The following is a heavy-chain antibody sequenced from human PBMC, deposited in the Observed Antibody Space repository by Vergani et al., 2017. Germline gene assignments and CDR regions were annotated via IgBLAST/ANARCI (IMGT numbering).Heavy chain of an antibody. D-gene: IGHD2-2*01. Sequence: QVQLQESGPGLVKPSQTLSLTCSVSGGSISSGDYYWSWIRQSPGKGLEWIGYIYYSGNTHYNPALKSRITISVDTSKNQFSLQLSSVTAADTAVYYCARGRYCSTTSSYGVIYFDYWGLGTLVTVSS. CDR1: GGSISSGDYY. V-gene: IGHV4-30-4*08. J-gene: IGHJ4*02. CDR3: ARGRYCSTTSSYGVIYFDY. CDR2: IYYSGNT.